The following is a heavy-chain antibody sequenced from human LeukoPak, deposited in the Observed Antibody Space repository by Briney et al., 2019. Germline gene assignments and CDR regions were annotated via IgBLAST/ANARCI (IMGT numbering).Heavy chain of an antibody. J-gene: IGHJ4*02. D-gene: IGHD1-26*01. CDR2: ISYDGSNK. CDR3: ARVLLGY. V-gene: IGHV3-30*04. CDR1: GFTFSSYA. Sequence: GGSLRPSCAASGFTFSSYAMHWVRQAPGKGMEWVAVISYDGSNKFYADSVKGRFTISRDKSKNTLYLQMTVLRAEDAAVYYCARVLLGYWGQGTLVTVSS.